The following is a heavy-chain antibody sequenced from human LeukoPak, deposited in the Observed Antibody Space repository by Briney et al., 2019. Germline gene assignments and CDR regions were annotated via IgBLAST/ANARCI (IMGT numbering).Heavy chain of an antibody. CDR1: GYTFTSYY. CDR2: INPSGGST. CDR3: ARQDYCGGDCYRFDY. D-gene: IGHD2-21*02. V-gene: IGHV1-46*01. J-gene: IGHJ4*02. Sequence: ASVKVSCKASGYTFTSYYMHWVRQAPGQGLEWMGIINPSGGSTSYAQKFQGRVTMTRDTSMSTVYMELSSLRSEDTAVYYCARQDYCGGDCYRFDYWGQGTLVTVSS.